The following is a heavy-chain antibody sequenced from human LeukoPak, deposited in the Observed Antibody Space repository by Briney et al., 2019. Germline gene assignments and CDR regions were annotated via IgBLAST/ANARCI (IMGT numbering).Heavy chain of an antibody. Sequence: GASVKVSCKASGYTFTSYGISWVRQAPGQGREWMGWISAYNGNTNYAQKLQGRVTMTTDTSTSTAYMELRSLRSDDTAVYYCARQGSGWYLTSYYYGMDVWGQGTTVTVSS. V-gene: IGHV1-18*01. J-gene: IGHJ6*02. CDR1: GYTFTSYG. D-gene: IGHD6-19*01. CDR2: ISAYNGNT. CDR3: ARQGSGWYLTSYYYGMDV.